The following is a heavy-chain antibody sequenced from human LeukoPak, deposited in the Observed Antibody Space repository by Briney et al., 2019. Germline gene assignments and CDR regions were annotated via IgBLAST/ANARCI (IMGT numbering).Heavy chain of an antibody. D-gene: IGHD1-26*01. CDR2: IGSSSSYI. CDR3: AKAAALFIVGATSEFDY. J-gene: IGHJ4*02. V-gene: IGHV3-21*04. CDR1: KFTFSSYS. Sequence: PGGSLRLSCAASKFTFSSYSMNWVRQAPGKGLVWVSSIGSSSSYIYYADSVKGRFTISRDNSKNTLYLQMNSLRAEDTAVYYCAKAAALFIVGATSEFDYSGQGTLVTVSS.